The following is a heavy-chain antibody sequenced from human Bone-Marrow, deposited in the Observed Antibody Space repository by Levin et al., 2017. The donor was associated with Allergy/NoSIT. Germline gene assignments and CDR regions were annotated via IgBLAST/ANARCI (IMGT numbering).Heavy chain of an antibody. CDR1: GFNLSSYE. CDR2: IITSGSAI. D-gene: IGHD6-19*01. Sequence: PGGSLRLSCAASGFNLSSYEMNWVRQAPGKGLEWISHIITSGSAIYYADSVKGRFTISRDNAKNSLFLQMNSLRAEDTAVYYCVRQGEWLVPWNDAFDLWGQGTMVTVSS. J-gene: IGHJ3*01. V-gene: IGHV3-48*03. CDR3: VRQGEWLVPWNDAFDL.